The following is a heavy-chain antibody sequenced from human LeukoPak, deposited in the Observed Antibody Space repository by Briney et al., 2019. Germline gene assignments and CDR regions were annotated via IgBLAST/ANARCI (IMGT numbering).Heavy chain of an antibody. Sequence: GASVKVSCKASGYTFTSYDINWVRQATGQGLEWMGWMNPNSGNTGYAQKFQGRVTMTRNTSISTAYMELSSLRSEDTAVYYCARGRSPRGIAAAGKGNWFDPWGQGTLVTVSS. D-gene: IGHD6-13*01. V-gene: IGHV1-8*01. CDR2: MNPNSGNT. CDR1: GYTFTSYD. J-gene: IGHJ5*02. CDR3: ARGRSPRGIAAAGKGNWFDP.